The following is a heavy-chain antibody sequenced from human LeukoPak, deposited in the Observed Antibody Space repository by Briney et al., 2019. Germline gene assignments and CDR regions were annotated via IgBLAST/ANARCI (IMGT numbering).Heavy chain of an antibody. V-gene: IGHV3-30*04. CDR2: ISYDGSNK. CDR3: ARERLLWFGESPHAFDI. CDR1: GFTFSSYA. Sequence: PGGSLRLSCAASGFTFSSYAMHWVRQAPGKGLEWVAVISYDGSNKYYADSVKGRFTISRDNSKNTLYLQMNSLRAEDTAVYYCARERLLWFGESPHAFDIWGQGTMVTVSS. D-gene: IGHD3-10*01. J-gene: IGHJ3*02.